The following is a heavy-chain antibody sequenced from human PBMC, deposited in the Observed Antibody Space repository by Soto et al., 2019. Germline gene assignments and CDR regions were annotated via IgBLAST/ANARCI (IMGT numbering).Heavy chain of an antibody. CDR1: GISLTRYW. V-gene: IGHV3-74*01. CDR3: ARGVSSDSGTCY. CDR2: INPESTTI. Sequence: GGSLRLSCTASGISLTRYWMHWVRQAPGKGLVWVSRINPESTTITYADSVKGRFTISRDNAQNTVYLQLSSLRAEETAVYYCARGVSSDSGTCYWGRGTLVTVSS. D-gene: IGHD2-15*01. J-gene: IGHJ4*02.